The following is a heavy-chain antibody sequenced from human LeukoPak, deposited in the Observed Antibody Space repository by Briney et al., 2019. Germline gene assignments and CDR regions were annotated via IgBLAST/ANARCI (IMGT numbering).Heavy chain of an antibody. CDR1: GFTFSSYA. CDR3: AKDSERDTTMVIDY. D-gene: IGHD5-18*01. Sequence: GGSLRLSCAASGFTFSSYAMSWVRQAQGKGLEWVSAISGSGGSTYYADSVKGRFTISRDNSKNTLYLQMNSLRAEDTAVYYCAKDSERDTTMVIDYWGQGTLVTVSS. J-gene: IGHJ4*02. V-gene: IGHV3-23*01. CDR2: ISGSGGST.